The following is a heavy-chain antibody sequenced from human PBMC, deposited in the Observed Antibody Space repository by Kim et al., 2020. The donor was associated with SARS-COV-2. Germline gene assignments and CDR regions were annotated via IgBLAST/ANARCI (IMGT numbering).Heavy chain of an antibody. V-gene: IGHV4-31*03. Sequence: SETLSLTCTVSGGSISSGGYYWSWIRQHPGKGLEWIGYIYYSGSTYYNPSLKSRVTISVDTSKNQFSLKLSSVTAADTAVYYCARGTGYSSSWYLDWGQGTLVTVSS. CDR1: GGSISSGGYY. D-gene: IGHD6-13*01. CDR3: ARGTGYSSSWYLD. CDR2: IYYSGST. J-gene: IGHJ4*02.